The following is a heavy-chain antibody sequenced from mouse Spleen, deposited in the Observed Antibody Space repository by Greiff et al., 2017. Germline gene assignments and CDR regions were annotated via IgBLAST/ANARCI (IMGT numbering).Heavy chain of an antibody. CDR3: ARRMGLGYFDY. CDR1: GYTFTDYY. CDR2: IYPGNDDT. V-gene: IGHV1-84*01. J-gene: IGHJ2*01. Sequence: QVQLQQSGPELVKPGASVKISCKASGYTFTDYYINWVKQRPGQGLEWIGWIYPGNDDTRYNERFKTKATLTVDTSSSSAYMQLRSLTSEDSAVYFCARRMGLGYFDYWGQGTTLTVSS. D-gene: IGHD4-1*01.